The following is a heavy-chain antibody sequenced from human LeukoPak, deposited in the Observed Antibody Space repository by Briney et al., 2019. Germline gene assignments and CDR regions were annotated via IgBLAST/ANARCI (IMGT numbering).Heavy chain of an antibody. CDR3: ARDIEYSSSFDY. CDR2: INPNSGGT. J-gene: IGHJ4*02. Sequence: ASVKVSCEASGYTFTGYYMHWVRQAPGQGLEWMGRINPNSGGTNYAQKFQGRVTMTRGTSISTAYMELSRLRSDDTAVYYCARDIEYSSSFDYWGQGTLVTVSS. V-gene: IGHV1-2*06. D-gene: IGHD6-6*01. CDR1: GYTFTGYY.